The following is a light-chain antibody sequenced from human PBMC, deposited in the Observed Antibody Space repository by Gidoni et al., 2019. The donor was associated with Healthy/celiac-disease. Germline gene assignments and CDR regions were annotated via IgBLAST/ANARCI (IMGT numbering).Light chain of an antibody. J-gene: IGLJ2*01. CDR1: SFNIGNNT. CDR3: AAWDDSLNALV. V-gene: IGLV1-44*01. Sequence: SVLTQPPSASGTPGQRVTISCSGSSFNIGNNTVNWYQQLPGTAPKLLIYSNNQRPSGVPDRFSGSKSGTSASLAISGLQSEDEADYYCAAWDDSLNALVFGGGTKLTVL. CDR2: SNN.